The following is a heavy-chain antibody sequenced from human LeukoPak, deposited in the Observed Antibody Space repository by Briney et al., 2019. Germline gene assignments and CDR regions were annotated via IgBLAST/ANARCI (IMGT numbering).Heavy chain of an antibody. CDR2: IWYDGSHQ. D-gene: IGHD3-10*01. Sequence: PGGSLRLSCAASGFSFSTYGMHWVRQAPGKALEWVAVIWYDGSHQYYADSVKGRFTISRDMSTNTLYLQMNNLRVDDTALYYCARDLGLKYGSGTYTFDPWGQGTLVIVSP. J-gene: IGHJ5*02. CDR3: ARDLGLKYGSGTYTFDP. CDR1: GFSFSTYG. V-gene: IGHV3-33*01.